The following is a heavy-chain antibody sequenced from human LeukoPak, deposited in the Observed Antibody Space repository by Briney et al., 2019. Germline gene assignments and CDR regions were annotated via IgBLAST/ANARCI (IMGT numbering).Heavy chain of an antibody. CDR3: AKGGPDLGYCSSTSCSNWFDP. Sequence: GGSLRLSCAASGFTFSSYAMSWVRQAPGKGLEWVSATGESGGSTYYADSVKGRFTISRDNFKNTLYLQMNSLRAEDTAVYYCAKGGPDLGYCSSTSCSNWFDPWGQGTLVTVSS. V-gene: IGHV3-23*01. D-gene: IGHD2-2*01. J-gene: IGHJ5*02. CDR1: GFTFSSYA. CDR2: TGESGGST.